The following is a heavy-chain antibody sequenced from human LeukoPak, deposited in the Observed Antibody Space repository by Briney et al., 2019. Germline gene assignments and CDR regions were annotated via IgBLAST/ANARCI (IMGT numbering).Heavy chain of an antibody. V-gene: IGHV1-46*01. Sequence: ASVKVSCKASGYTFTSYYMHWVGQAPGQGLEWMGIINPSGGSTSYAQKFQGRVTMTRDTSTSTVYMELSSLRSEDTAVYYCARGAYDFWSGYMPPNWFDPWGQGTLVTVSS. J-gene: IGHJ5*02. CDR1: GYTFTSYY. D-gene: IGHD3-3*01. CDR3: ARGAYDFWSGYMPPNWFDP. CDR2: INPSGGST.